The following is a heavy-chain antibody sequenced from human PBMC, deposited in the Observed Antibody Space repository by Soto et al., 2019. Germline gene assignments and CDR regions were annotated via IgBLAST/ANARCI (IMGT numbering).Heavy chain of an antibody. J-gene: IGHJ5*02. CDR1: GYTFTSYG. Sequence: QVQLVQSGAEVKKPGASVKVSCKASGYTFTSYGINWVRQAPGQGREWMGWLSAYNANTHYAQKLHGRVTMTTDTFPSTAYMELRSLRSDDTAVYYCASGENWFDPWGQGTLVTVSS. CDR3: ASGENWFDP. V-gene: IGHV1-18*01. CDR2: LSAYNANT.